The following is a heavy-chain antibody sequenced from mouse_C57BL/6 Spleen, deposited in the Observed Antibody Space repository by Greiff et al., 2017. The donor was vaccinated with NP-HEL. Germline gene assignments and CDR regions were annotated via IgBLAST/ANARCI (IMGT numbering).Heavy chain of an antibody. Sequence: EVKLMESGGGLVKPGGSLKLSCAASGFTFSSYAMSWVRQTPEKRLEWVATISDGGSYTYYPDNVKGRFTISRDNAKNNLYLQMSHLMSEDTAMYYCAREYYGSSYPFAYWGQGTLVTVSA. J-gene: IGHJ3*01. CDR3: AREYYGSSYPFAY. CDR2: ISDGGSYT. V-gene: IGHV5-4*01. D-gene: IGHD1-1*01. CDR1: GFTFSSYA.